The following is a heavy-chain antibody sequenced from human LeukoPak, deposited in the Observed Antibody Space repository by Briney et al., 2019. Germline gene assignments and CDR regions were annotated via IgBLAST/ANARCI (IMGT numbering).Heavy chain of an antibody. D-gene: IGHD7-27*01. CDR1: GGSISSSSYY. V-gene: IGHV4-61*01. Sequence: PSETLSLTCTVSGGSISSSSYYWSWIRQPPGKGLEWIGYIYYSGSTNYNPSLKSRVTISVDTSKNQFSLKLSSVTAADTAVYYCARVKLTGVFDPWGQGTLVTVSS. CDR2: IYYSGST. CDR3: ARVKLTGVFDP. J-gene: IGHJ5*02.